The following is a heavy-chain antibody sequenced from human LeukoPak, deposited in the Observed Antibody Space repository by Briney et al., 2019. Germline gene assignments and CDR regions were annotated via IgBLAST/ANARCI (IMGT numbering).Heavy chain of an antibody. CDR3: VVGSSY. Sequence: GGSLRLSCEASGFTFNTFSMNWVRQAPGKGLEWVSVIYSGGSTYYADSVKGRFTISRDNAKNTLYLQMNSLRAEDTAVYYCVVGSSYCGQGTLVTVSS. CDR1: GFTFNTFS. V-gene: IGHV3-66*01. J-gene: IGHJ4*02. CDR2: IYSGGST. D-gene: IGHD6-6*01.